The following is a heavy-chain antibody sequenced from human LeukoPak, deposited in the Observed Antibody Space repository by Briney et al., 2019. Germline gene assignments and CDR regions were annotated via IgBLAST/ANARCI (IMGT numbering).Heavy chain of an antibody. Sequence: PSETLSLTCAVSGGSISSGGYSWSWIRQPPGKGLEWIGYIYHSGSTYYNPSLKSRVTISVDRSKNQFSLKLSSVTAADTAVYYCARGPLGELNGDRLFDDWGQGTLVTVSS. CDR1: GGSISSGGYS. CDR2: IYHSGST. CDR3: ARGPLGELNGDRLFDD. V-gene: IGHV4-30-2*01. J-gene: IGHJ4*02. D-gene: IGHD7-27*01.